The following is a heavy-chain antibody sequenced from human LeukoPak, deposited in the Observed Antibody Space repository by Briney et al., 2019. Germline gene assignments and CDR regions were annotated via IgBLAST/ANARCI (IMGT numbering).Heavy chain of an antibody. Sequence: GGSLRLSCAASGFTFSSYWMSWVRQAPGKGLEWVANIKQDGSEKYYVDSVKGRFTISRDNAKNSLYLQMNSLRAEDTAVYCCARVHYDFWSGYYRYFDYWGQGTLVTVSS. CDR1: GFTFSSYW. J-gene: IGHJ4*02. V-gene: IGHV3-7*01. CDR2: IKQDGSEK. CDR3: ARVHYDFWSGYYRYFDY. D-gene: IGHD3-3*01.